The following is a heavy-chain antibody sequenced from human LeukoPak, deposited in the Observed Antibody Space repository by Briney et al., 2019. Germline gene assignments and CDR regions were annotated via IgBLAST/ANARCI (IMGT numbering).Heavy chain of an antibody. CDR2: ISAYNGNT. CDR3: AGGLWFGEYPSLSFDY. Sequence: ASVKVSCKASGYTFTSYGISWVRQAPGQGLEWMGWISAYNGNTNYAQKLQGRVTMTTDTSTSTAYMELRSLRPDDTAVYYCAGGLWFGEYPSLSFDYWGRGTLVTVSS. CDR1: GYTFTSYG. J-gene: IGHJ4*02. V-gene: IGHV1-18*01. D-gene: IGHD3-10*01.